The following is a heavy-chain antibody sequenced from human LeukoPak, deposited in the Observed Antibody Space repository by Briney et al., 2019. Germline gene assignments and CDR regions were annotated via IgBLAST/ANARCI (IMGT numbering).Heavy chain of an antibody. Sequence: SETLSLTCAVYGGSFSGYYWSWIRQPPGKGLEWIGEINHSGSTNYNPSLKSRVTISVDTSKNQFSLKLSSVTAADTAVYYCASRQHVFDYWGQGTLVTVSS. D-gene: IGHD6-13*01. V-gene: IGHV4-34*01. CDR2: INHSGST. CDR3: ASRQHVFDY. J-gene: IGHJ4*02. CDR1: GGSFSGYY.